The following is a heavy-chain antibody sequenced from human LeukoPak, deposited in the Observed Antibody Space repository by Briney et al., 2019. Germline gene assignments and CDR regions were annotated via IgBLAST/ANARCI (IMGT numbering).Heavy chain of an antibody. CDR2: INPNSGGT. D-gene: IGHD3-10*01. V-gene: IGHV1-2*02. CDR3: AAPGFGETLYYYYYGMDV. CDR1: GYTFTGYY. J-gene: IGHJ6*02. Sequence: ASVKVSCKASGYTFTGYYMHWVRQAPGQGLEWMGWINPNSGGTNYAQKFQGRVTMTRDTSISTAYMELSRLRSDDTAVYYCAAPGFGETLYYYYYGMDVWGQGTTVTVSS.